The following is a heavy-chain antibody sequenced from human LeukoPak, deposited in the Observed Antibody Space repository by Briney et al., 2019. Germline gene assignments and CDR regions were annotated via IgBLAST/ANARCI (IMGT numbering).Heavy chain of an antibody. CDR1: GFTFSSYA. CDR3: ARDLRYDFWSGPHNWFDP. V-gene: IGHV3-30-3*01. J-gene: IGHJ5*02. Sequence: GGSLRLSCAASGFTFSSYAMHWVREAPGKGLEWVAVISYDGSNKYYADSVKGRFTISRDNPKNTLYLQMNSLRAEDTAVYYCARDLRYDFWSGPHNWFDPWGQGTLVTVSS. CDR2: ISYDGSNK. D-gene: IGHD3-3*01.